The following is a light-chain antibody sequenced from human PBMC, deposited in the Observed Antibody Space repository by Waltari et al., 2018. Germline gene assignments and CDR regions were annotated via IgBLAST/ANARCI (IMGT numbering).Light chain of an antibody. CDR1: RLRDHY. J-gene: IGLJ2*01. CDR3: NSRDSSGNVV. Sequence: SSELTQDPAVSVALGQTVRIPCQGDRLRDHYASWYQQKAGQAPVLVIHGENNRPSGIPDRFSGSSSGNTASLTITGAQAGDEADYYCNSRDSSGNVVFGAGTKLTVL. V-gene: IGLV3-19*01. CDR2: GEN.